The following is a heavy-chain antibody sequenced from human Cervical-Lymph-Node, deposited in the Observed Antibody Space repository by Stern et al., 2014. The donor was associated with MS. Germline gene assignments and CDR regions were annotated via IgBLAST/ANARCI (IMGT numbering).Heavy chain of an antibody. J-gene: IGHJ4*02. D-gene: IGHD1-26*01. V-gene: IGHV3-74*03. CDR1: GFTFNKYW. CDR3: AKGRGSYSWDKWYFDF. Sequence: EVQLEESGGGLVQPGGSLRLTCAASGFTFNKYWMHWVRQAPGKGPVWVSRIDNDGTITEYADSVKGRFTISRDNAKNTIYLQMNSLGDEDTAVYYCAKGRGSYSWDKWYFDFWGQGTLLTVSS. CDR2: IDNDGTIT.